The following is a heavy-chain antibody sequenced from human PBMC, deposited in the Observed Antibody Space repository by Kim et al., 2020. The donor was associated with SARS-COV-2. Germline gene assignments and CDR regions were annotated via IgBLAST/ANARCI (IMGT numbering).Heavy chain of an antibody. CDR3: ARGRYFDSLFHPSPHHFD. J-gene: IGHJ4*01. CDR2: INYDRST. CDR1: GDPVNGYY. Sequence: SETLSLTCAVYGDPVNGYYWSWIRQPPGKGLEWIGEINYDRSTNYKPSLKSRVTMSLDSSKTQFSLRLTSLTAADTAVYYCARGRYFDSLFHPSPHHFD. D-gene: IGHD3-9*01. V-gene: IGHV4-34*01.